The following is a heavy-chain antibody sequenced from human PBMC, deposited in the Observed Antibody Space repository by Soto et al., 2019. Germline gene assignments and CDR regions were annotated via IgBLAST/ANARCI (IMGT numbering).Heavy chain of an antibody. Sequence: SETLSLTCTVSGGSISSGDYYLSWIRQPPGKGLEWIGYIYYSGSTYYNPSLKSRVTISVDTSKNQFSLKLSSVTAADTAVYYCARDAPRSGYYSPSYGMDVWGQGTTVTVSS. CDR2: IYYSGST. J-gene: IGHJ6*02. D-gene: IGHD3-3*01. CDR3: ARDAPRSGYYSPSYGMDV. V-gene: IGHV4-30-4*01. CDR1: GGSISSGDYY.